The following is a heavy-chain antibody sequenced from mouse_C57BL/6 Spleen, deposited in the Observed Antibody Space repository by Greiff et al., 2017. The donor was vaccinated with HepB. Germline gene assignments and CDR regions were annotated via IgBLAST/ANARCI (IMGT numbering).Heavy chain of an antibody. Sequence: QVQLQQSGPELVKPGASVKISCKASGYAFSSSWMNWVKQRPGKGLEWIGRIYPGDGDTNYNGKFKGKATLTADKSSSTAYMQLSSLTSEDSAVYFCACSSSYYFDYWGQGTTLTVSS. V-gene: IGHV1-82*01. CDR1: GYAFSSSW. D-gene: IGHD1-1*01. CDR3: ACSSSYYFDY. CDR2: IYPGDGDT. J-gene: IGHJ2*01.